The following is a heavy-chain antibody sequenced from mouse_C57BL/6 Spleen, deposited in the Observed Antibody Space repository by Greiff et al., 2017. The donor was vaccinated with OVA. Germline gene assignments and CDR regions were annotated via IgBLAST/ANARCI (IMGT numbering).Heavy chain of an antibody. CDR3: ATSYDYGRGLDY. V-gene: IGHV1-69*01. CDR1: GYTFTSYW. D-gene: IGHD2-4*01. J-gene: IGHJ2*01. Sequence: QVQLQQPGAELVMPGASVKLSCKASGYTFTSYWMHWVKQRPGQGLEWIGEIDPSDSYTNYNQKFKGKSTLTVDKSSSTAYMQLSSLTSEDSAVYYCATSYDYGRGLDYWGQGTTLTVSS. CDR2: IDPSDSYT.